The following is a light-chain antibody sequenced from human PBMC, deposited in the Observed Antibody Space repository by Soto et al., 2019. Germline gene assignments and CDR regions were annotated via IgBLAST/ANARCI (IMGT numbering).Light chain of an antibody. Sequence: QSVLTQPPSVSAAPGQKVTISCSGSSSNIGTNFVSWYQQLPGTAPNLLIYENSNRPSGIPDRFSGSKSGTSATLGITGLQTGDEADYYCGTWDNSLSAVVFGGGTKVTVL. J-gene: IGLJ3*02. CDR3: GTWDNSLSAVV. V-gene: IGLV1-51*02. CDR1: SSNIGTNF. CDR2: ENS.